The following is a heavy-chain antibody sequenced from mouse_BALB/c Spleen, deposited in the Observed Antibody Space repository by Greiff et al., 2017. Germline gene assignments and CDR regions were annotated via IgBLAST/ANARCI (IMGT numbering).Heavy chain of an antibody. CDR1: GFTFSDYY. D-gene: IGHD2-3*01. CDR3: ARDRGGYYVMFAY. V-gene: IGHV5-4*02. J-gene: IGHJ3*01. Sequence: EVNVVESGGGLVKPGGSLKLSCAASGFTFSDYYMYWVRQTPEKRLEWVATISDGGSYTYYPDSVKGRFTISRDNAKNNLYLQMSSLKSEDTAMYYCARDRGGYYVMFAYWGQGTLVTVSA. CDR2: ISDGGSYT.